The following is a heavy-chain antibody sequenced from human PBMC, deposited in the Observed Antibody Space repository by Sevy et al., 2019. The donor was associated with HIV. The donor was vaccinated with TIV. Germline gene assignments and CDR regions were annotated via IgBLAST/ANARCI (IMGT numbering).Heavy chain of an antibody. Sequence: ASVKVSCKASGYTFTSYYMHWVRQAPGQGLEWMGLINPSGGSTSYAQKFQGSVTMTRDTSTSTVYMELSSLRSEDTAVYYCAREGGSCYLCYYGMDVWGQGTTVTVSS. V-gene: IGHV1-46*01. D-gene: IGHD2-15*01. CDR2: INPSGGST. J-gene: IGHJ6*02. CDR3: AREGGSCYLCYYGMDV. CDR1: GYTFTSYY.